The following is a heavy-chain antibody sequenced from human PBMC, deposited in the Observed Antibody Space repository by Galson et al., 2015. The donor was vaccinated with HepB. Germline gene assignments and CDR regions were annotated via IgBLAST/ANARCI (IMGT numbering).Heavy chain of an antibody. CDR3: VRGGGLFQY. CDR1: GDSITSAY. D-gene: IGHD2-15*01. Sequence: SEPLSLTCVVSGDSITSAYWSWIRQSPANGLEWIGYISHSGTTNYNLSLKSRVAISLDTSKNQFSLSLSDVTAADTAVYYCVRGGGLFQYWGQGKLVTVSS. CDR2: ISHSGTT. V-gene: IGHV4-59*01. J-gene: IGHJ4*02.